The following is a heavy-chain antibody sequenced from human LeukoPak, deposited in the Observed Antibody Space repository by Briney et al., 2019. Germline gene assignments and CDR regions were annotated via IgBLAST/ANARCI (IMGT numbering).Heavy chain of an antibody. J-gene: IGHJ3*02. CDR2: IYTSGST. CDR1: GGSISSYY. V-gene: IGHV4-4*07. Sequence: PSETLSLTCTVSGGSISSYYWSWIRQPAGKGLEWIGRIYTSGSTNYNPSLKSRVTMSVDTSKNQFSLKLSSVTAADTTVYYCAWFGPPIGYSSGWYTMEDAFDIWGQGTMVTVSS. D-gene: IGHD6-19*01. CDR3: AWFGPPIGYSSGWYTMEDAFDI.